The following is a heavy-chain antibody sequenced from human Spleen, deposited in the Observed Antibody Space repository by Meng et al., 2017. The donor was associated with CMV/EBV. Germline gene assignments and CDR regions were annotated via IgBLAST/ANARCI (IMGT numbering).Heavy chain of an antibody. CDR1: GFTFTSSA. D-gene: IGHD3-22*01. Sequence: SVKVSCKASGFTFTSSAVQWVRQARGQRLEWIGWIVVGSGNTNYAQKFQERVTITRDMSTSTAYMELSSLRSEDTAVYFCARGAYHGSRGYLTLNYWGQGTLVTVSS. CDR3: ARGAYHGSRGYLTLNY. CDR2: IVVGSGNT. J-gene: IGHJ4*02. V-gene: IGHV1-58*01.